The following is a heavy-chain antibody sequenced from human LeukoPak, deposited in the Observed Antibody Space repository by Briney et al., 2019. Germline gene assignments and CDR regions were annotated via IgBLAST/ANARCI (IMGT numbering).Heavy chain of an antibody. Sequence: GGSLRLSCVASGFTFTNYAMSWVRQAPGKGLEWVSTLSGRGTTANYADSVKGRFTISRDNSKNTLYLQMDSLRAEDTAVYYCAKDYDFWSGYYTEAGYFDYWGQGTLVTVSS. J-gene: IGHJ4*02. CDR3: AKDYDFWSGYYTEAGYFDY. CDR2: LSGRGTTA. CDR1: GFTFTNYA. V-gene: IGHV3-23*01. D-gene: IGHD3-3*01.